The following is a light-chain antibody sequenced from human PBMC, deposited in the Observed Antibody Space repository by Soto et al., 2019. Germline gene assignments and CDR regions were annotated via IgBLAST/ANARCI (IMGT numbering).Light chain of an antibody. CDR1: SSDVGGYNY. J-gene: IGLJ2*01. CDR2: DVS. CDR3: CSYAGSYTLV. Sequence: QSVLTQPRSVSGSPGQSVTISCTGTSSDVGGYNYVSWYQQHPGKVPKLMIYDVSKRPSGVPDRFSGSKSGNTASLTISGLQAEDEADYYCCSYAGSYTLVFGGGTQLTVL. V-gene: IGLV2-11*01.